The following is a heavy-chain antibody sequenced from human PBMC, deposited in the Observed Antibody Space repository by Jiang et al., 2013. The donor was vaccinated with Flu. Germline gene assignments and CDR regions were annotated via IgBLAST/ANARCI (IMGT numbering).Heavy chain of an antibody. J-gene: IGHJ3*02. D-gene: IGHD2-15*01. V-gene: IGHV1-18*01. CDR2: ISTYRGNT. CDR3: ARDKGHTLDN. CDR1: GYTFKDHG. Sequence: GAEVKKPGASVTVSCKTSGYTFKDHGISWVRQAPGQGLEWMGWISTYRGNTKYAQSLQGRITLTAGTSTTTAYMELRSLKSDDAAVYYCARDKGHTLDNWGQGTAVTVSS.